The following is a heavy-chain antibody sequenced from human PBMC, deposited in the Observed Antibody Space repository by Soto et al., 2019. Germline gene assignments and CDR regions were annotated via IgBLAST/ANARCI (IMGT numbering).Heavy chain of an antibody. Sequence: PSETLSLTCTVSGGSISSGDYYWSWIRQPPGKGLEWIGYIYYSGSTYYNPSLKSRVTTSVDTSKNQFSLKLSSVTAADTAVYYCASNWNYSPNDAFDIWGQGTMVTVSS. D-gene: IGHD1-7*01. J-gene: IGHJ3*02. CDR1: GGSISSGDYY. CDR3: ASNWNYSPNDAFDI. CDR2: IYYSGST. V-gene: IGHV4-30-4*01.